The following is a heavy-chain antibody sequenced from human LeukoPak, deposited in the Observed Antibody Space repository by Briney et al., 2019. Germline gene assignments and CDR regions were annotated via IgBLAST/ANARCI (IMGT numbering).Heavy chain of an antibody. Sequence: GGSLRLSCAASGFSVCSNYMSWVRQAPGQGLEWVSVIYSGGSTYYADSVKGRFTISRDNSKNTLYLQMNSLGAEDTAVYYCARDAPPIVATPIDFWGQGTLVTVSS. J-gene: IGHJ4*02. D-gene: IGHD5-12*01. V-gene: IGHV3-66*01. CDR3: ARDAPPIVATPIDF. CDR1: GFSVCSNY. CDR2: IYSGGST.